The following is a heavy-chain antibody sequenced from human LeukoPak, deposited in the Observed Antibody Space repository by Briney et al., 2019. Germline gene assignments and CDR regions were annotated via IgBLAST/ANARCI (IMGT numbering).Heavy chain of an antibody. Sequence: ASVKVSCKASGFTFTSSAVQWVRQARGQRLEWIGWIVVGSGNTNYAQKFQERVTITRDMSTSTAYMELSSLRSEDTAVYYCARARGYGDYGYYYYGMDVWGQGTTVTVSS. CDR2: IVVGSGNT. J-gene: IGHJ6*02. CDR1: GFTFTSSA. V-gene: IGHV1-58*01. D-gene: IGHD4-17*01. CDR3: ARARGYGDYGYYYYGMDV.